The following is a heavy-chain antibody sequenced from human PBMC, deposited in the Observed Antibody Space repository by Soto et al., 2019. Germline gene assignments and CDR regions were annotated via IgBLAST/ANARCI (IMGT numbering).Heavy chain of an antibody. CDR3: AKEMGARMPFDF. D-gene: IGHD3-16*01. V-gene: IGHV3-23*01. Sequence: LSLTCAASGFTFSNYGMSWVRQAPGKGPEFVSAISASGDATFYADSVKGRFTISRDNSKSTLYMEMNSLGAEDTAKYYCAKEMGARMPFDFWGLGTLVTVSS. J-gene: IGHJ4*02. CDR1: GFTFSNYG. CDR2: ISASGDAT.